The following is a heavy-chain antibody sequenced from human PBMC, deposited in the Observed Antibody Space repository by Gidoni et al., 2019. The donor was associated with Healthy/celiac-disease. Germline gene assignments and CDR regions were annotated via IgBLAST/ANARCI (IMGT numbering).Heavy chain of an antibody. D-gene: IGHD2-8*02. CDR3: AKGGLVVNSYFTNYFDY. J-gene: IGHJ4*02. CDR1: GFTFSSYA. CDR2: ISGSGGST. Sequence: EVQLLESGGGLVQPGGSLSLSCAASGFTFSSYAISWVRQAPGKGLEWVSAISGSGGSTYYADSVKGRFTISRDNSKNTLYLQMNSLRAEDTAVYYCAKGGLVVNSYFTNYFDYWGQGTLVTVSS. V-gene: IGHV3-23*01.